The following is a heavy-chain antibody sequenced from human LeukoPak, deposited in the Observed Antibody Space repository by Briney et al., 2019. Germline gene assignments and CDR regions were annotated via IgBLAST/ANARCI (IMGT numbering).Heavy chain of an antibody. Sequence: GGSLRLSCAASGFTFDDYAMHWVRQGPGKGLEWVSGISWNSGSIGYADSVKGRFTISRDNAKNSLYLQINSLRAEDTALYYCARSGGYDYQAYDYWGQGTLVTVSS. CDR1: GFTFDDYA. V-gene: IGHV3-9*01. J-gene: IGHJ4*02. CDR3: ARSGGYDYQAYDY. CDR2: ISWNSGSI. D-gene: IGHD5-12*01.